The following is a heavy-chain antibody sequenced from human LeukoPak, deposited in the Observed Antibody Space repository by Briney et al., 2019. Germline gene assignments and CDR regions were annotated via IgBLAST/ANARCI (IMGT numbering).Heavy chain of an antibody. J-gene: IGHJ4*02. CDR2: ISYDGSNK. V-gene: IGHV3-30*18. D-gene: IGHD2-21*02. CDR3: AKGAPKYCGGDCYPFGY. CDR1: GFTFSSYG. Sequence: GALRLSCAASGFTFSSYGMHWVRQAPGKGLEWVAVISYDGSNKYYADSVKGRFTISRDNSKNTLYLQMNSLRAEDTAVYYCAKGAPKYCGGDCYPFGYWGQGTLVTVSS.